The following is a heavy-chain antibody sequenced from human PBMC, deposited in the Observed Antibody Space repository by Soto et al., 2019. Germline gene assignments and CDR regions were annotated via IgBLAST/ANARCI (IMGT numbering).Heavy chain of an antibody. J-gene: IGHJ3*01. CDR1: GGTFSTYT. V-gene: IGHV1-69*02. CDR3: SIGSWSAETFDV. CDR2: ILPMLTVT. D-gene: IGHD2-2*01. Sequence: QVHLVQSGAEVKKPGSSVKVSCKAAGGTFSTYTLIWVRQDPGQGLEWMGRILPMLTVTNSAQKFQGRVTLTADKSTNTAFMELTSLRSDDTAVYYCSIGSWSAETFDVWGQGTMVTVSS.